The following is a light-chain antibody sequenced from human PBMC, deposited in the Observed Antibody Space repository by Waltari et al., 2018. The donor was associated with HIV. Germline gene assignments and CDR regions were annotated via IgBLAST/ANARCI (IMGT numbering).Light chain of an antibody. CDR1: TSNIGGNT. CDR2: SNN. V-gene: IGLV1-44*01. CDR3: AAWDDSLKGGA. J-gene: IGLJ1*01. Sequence: QSVLAQPPSASGTPGQRVTISCSGSTSNIGGNTVSWYQQRPGTAPKLLIYSNNPRPAGGPDRFSGSTSCTSASLVISGLQSEDEADYYCAAWDDSLKGGAFGPGTKVTVL.